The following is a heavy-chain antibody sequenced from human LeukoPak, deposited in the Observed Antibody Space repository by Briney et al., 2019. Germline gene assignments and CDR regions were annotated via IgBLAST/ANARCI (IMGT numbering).Heavy chain of an antibody. Sequence: ETLSLTCGVSGGSVSSTNWWTWIRQPPGKGLEWIGEFHLDGRTNFNPSLKSRLTMSVDLSENHVSLKLTSVTAADTAVYYCAREGGFYRPLDYSGQGTLVTVSS. CDR3: AREGGFYRPLDY. J-gene: IGHJ4*02. D-gene: IGHD6-25*01. CDR2: FHLDGRT. CDR1: GGSVSSTNW. V-gene: IGHV4-4*02.